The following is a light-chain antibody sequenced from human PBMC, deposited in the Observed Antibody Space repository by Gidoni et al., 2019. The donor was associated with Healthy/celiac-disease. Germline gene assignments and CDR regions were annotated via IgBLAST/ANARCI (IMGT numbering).Light chain of an antibody. J-gene: IGKJ4*01. Sequence: DIQMTQSPSSLSASVGDRVTLTCQASQDISNYLHWYQQKPGEAPKLLIYDASNLETGVPSRFSGRCSGTYFTFIISRLHPEVIATYYCQQYDNLPLTFGGGTKVEIK. CDR1: QDISNY. CDR3: QQYDNLPLT. V-gene: IGKV1-33*01. CDR2: DAS.